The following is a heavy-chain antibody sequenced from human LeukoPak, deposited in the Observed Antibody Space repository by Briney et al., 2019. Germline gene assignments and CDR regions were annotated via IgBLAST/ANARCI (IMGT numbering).Heavy chain of an antibody. J-gene: IGHJ6*02. CDR3: ARERRALLWFPQGYYGMDV. Sequence: GGSLRLSCAASGFTFSSYWMSWVRQAPGKGLEWVANIKQDGSEKYYVDSVKGRFTISRDNAKNSLYLQMNSLGAEDTAVYYCARERRALLWFPQGYYGMDVWGQGTTVTVSS. V-gene: IGHV3-7*01. CDR1: GFTFSSYW. D-gene: IGHD3-10*01. CDR2: IKQDGSEK.